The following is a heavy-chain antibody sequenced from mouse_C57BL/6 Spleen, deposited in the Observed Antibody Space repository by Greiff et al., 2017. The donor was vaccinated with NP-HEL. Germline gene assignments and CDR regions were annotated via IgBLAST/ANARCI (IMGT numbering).Heavy chain of an antibody. CDR1: GYSITSGYY. J-gene: IGHJ2*01. V-gene: IGHV3-6*01. CDR2: ISYDGSN. D-gene: IGHD3-2*02. Sequence: EVKLMESGPGLVKPSQSLSLTCSVTGYSITSGYYWNWIRQFPGNKLEWMGYISYDGSNNYNPSLKNRISITRDTSKNQFFLKLNSVTTEDTATYYCARDWDSSGYIDYWGQGTTLTVSS. CDR3: ARDWDSSGYIDY.